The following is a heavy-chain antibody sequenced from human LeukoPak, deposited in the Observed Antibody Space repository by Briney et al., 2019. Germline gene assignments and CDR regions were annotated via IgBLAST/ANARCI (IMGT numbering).Heavy chain of an antibody. V-gene: IGHV4-31*03. CDR3: ARDRGPRYGMDV. J-gene: IGHJ6*02. Sequence: SETLSLTCTVSGASISSGGYFWSWIHQRPGTGLERIGYIFNSGSTHYSPSLKSRLIISLDTSKNEFSLKLTSVTAADTAVYYCARDRGPRYGMDVWGQGTTVTVSS. CDR1: GASISSGGYF. CDR2: IFNSGST.